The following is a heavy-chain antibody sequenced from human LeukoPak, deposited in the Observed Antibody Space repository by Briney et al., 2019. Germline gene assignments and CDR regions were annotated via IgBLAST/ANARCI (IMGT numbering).Heavy chain of an antibody. CDR3: VRTTVTYFDY. CDR1: GFTVSSSY. V-gene: IGHV3-21*01. D-gene: IGHD4-17*01. CDR2: ISSSSNYI. Sequence: GGSLGLSCAASGFTVSSSYMNWVRQAPGKGLEWVSSISSSSNYIYYADSAKGRFTISRDNAKNSLYLQMNSLRAEDTAVYFCVRTTVTYFDYWGQGILVTVSS. J-gene: IGHJ4*02.